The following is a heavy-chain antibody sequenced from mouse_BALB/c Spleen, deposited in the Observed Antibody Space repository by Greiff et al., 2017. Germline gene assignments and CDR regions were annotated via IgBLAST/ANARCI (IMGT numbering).Heavy chain of an antibody. V-gene: IGHV14-3*02. J-gene: IGHJ4*01. CDR3: ALALFYYAMDY. D-gene: IGHD1-3*01. Sequence: EVQLQQSGAELVKPGASVKLSCTASGFNIKDTYMHWVKQRPEQGLEWIGRIDPANGNTKYDPKFQGKATITADTSSNTAYLQLSSLTSEDTAVYYCALALFYYAMDYWGQGTSVTVSS. CDR1: GFNIKDTY. CDR2: IDPANGNT.